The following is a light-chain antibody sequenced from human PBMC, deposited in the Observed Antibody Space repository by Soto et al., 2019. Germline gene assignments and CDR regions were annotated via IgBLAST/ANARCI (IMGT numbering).Light chain of an antibody. CDR3: SSYGGSNTFVV. Sequence: QSALTQPPSASGSPGQSVTISCTGTSSDVGGFDHVSWYQQHPGKAPKLMIYDVSKRPSGVPARFSGSKSGNTASLTVSGLQAEDEADYYCSSYGGSNTFVVFGGGTKLTVL. CDR1: SSDVGGFDH. CDR2: DVS. V-gene: IGLV2-8*01. J-gene: IGLJ2*01.